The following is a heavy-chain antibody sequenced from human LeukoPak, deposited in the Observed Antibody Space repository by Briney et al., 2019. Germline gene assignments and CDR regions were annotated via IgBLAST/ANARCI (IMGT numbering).Heavy chain of an antibody. V-gene: IGHV3-7*01. CDR1: GFTFRNYW. J-gene: IGHJ4*02. Sequence: GGSLRLSCAASGFTFRNYWMGWVRQAPGKGLEWVANTNPDGSAEYYADSVRGRFTTSRDNANNFLYLQMNRLRAEDTAVFFCARDCWLNTDFGYWGQGTLVTVSS. D-gene: IGHD3-22*01. CDR2: TNPDGSAE. CDR3: ARDCWLNTDFGY.